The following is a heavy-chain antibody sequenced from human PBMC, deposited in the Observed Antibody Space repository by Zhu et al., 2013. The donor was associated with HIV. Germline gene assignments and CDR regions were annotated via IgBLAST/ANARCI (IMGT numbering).Heavy chain of an antibody. CDR3: VTSSGTSPAY. D-gene: IGHD1-1*01. CDR2: VDPADGGT. J-gene: IGHJ4*02. Sequence: EVQLLQSGAEVKKPGTTVKISCNFSGYTFSDYYIHWVQQAPGKGLQWMGLVDPADGGTSDAEKFLGRVTITADRALNTAYLELTGLRSDDTAMYYCVTSSGTSPAYWGQGTLVTVSS. CDR1: GYTFSDYY. V-gene: IGHV1-69-2*01.